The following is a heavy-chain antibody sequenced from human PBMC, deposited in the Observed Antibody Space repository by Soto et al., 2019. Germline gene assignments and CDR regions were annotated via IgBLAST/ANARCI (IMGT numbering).Heavy chain of an antibody. V-gene: IGHV1-18*04. D-gene: IGHD2-2*01. CDR3: AKYCSVTSCYRDAMDV. CDR2: LSGHTDNT. J-gene: IGHJ6*02. Sequence: ASVRVSCKASGCTFTNYGISWVRQAPGQGLEWMGWLSGHTDNTYYTQKFQGRVTMTTDTLTSTAYMELRSLRSDDTAVYYCAKYCSVTSCYRDAMDVWGQ. CDR1: GCTFTNYG.